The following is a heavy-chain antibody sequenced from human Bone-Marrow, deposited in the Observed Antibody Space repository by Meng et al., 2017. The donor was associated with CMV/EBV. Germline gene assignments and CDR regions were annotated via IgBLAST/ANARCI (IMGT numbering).Heavy chain of an antibody. CDR2: ISYDGSNK. CDR3: ARGGNYFDY. Sequence: GESLKISCAASGFTFTTYAMSWVRQAPGKGLEWVAVISYDGSNKYYADSVKGRFTISRDNSKNTLYLQMNSLRAEDTAVYYCARGGNYFDYWGQGTLVTVSS. CDR1: GFTFTTYA. V-gene: IGHV3-30-3*01. J-gene: IGHJ4*02.